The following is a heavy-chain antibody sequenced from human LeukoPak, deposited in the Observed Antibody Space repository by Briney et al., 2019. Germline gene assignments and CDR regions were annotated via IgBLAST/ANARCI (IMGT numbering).Heavy chain of an antibody. CDR3: AKDRSGTYCLIDY. CDR1: GFSFGGYG. J-gene: IGHJ4*01. Sequence: GASLRLSCAASGFSFGGYGMHWVRQAPGKGLEWVSLITKDVGRTCYADSVKGRFTISRDNSKNSRYLQMNSLRTEDTAVYYCAKDRSGTYCLIDYWGHGTLVTSSS. CDR2: ITKDVGRT. V-gene: IGHV3-43*02. D-gene: IGHD1-26*01.